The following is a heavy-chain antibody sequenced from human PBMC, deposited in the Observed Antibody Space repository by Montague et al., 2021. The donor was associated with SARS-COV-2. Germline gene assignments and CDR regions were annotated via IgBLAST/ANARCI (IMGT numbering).Heavy chain of an antibody. CDR3: ARHRNYGDHSLDNWFHP. Sequence: SETLSLTCTVSGGSTSCPNCYWGWIRQAPGKGLDWIGTIYNSETTYYNPSLKSRLTISIDTSKNQFSLKLTSVTAADTAVYYCARHRNYGDHSLDNWFHPWGQGTLVTVSS. D-gene: IGHD4-17*01. CDR2: IYNSETT. V-gene: IGHV4-39*01. CDR1: GGSTSCPNCY. J-gene: IGHJ5*02.